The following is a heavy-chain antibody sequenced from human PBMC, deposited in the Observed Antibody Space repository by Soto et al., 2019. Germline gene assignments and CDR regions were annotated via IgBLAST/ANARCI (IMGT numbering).Heavy chain of an antibody. J-gene: IGHJ3*02. CDR1: GFTFSSYA. CDR2: ISGSGGST. D-gene: IGHD3-22*01. V-gene: IGHV3-23*01. Sequence: GGSLRLSCAASGFTFSSYAMSWVRQAPGKGLEWVSAISGSGGSTYYADSVKGRFTISRDNSKNTLYLQMNSLRAEDTAVYYCAKVLGDYYDSSGYYFAFDIWGQGTMVTVS. CDR3: AKVLGDYYDSSGYYFAFDI.